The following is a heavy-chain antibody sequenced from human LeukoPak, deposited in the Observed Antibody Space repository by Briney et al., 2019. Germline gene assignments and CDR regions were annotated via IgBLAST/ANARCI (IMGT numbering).Heavy chain of an antibody. CDR2: ISWNSGSI. Sequence: GRSLRLSCAASGFTFDDYAMHWVRQALGKGLEWVSGISWNSGSIGYADSVKGRFTISRDNATNSLYLQMNSLRAEDTALYYCAKVRGKYCSGGSCAHFDYWGQGTLVTVSS. V-gene: IGHV3-9*01. D-gene: IGHD2-15*01. CDR3: AKVRGKYCSGGSCAHFDY. J-gene: IGHJ4*02. CDR1: GFTFDDYA.